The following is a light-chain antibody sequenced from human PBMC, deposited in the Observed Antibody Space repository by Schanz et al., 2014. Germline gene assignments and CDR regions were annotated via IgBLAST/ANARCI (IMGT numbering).Light chain of an antibody. Sequence: DIQMTQSPSTLSASVGDRVTITCRASESISSWLAWYQQKPGKAPKLLIYKASSLQSGVPSRFSGSGSGTEFTLPISTLQPDDSATYHCKQYLSYPLTFGGGTKVEIK. CDR3: KQYLSYPLT. J-gene: IGKJ4*01. CDR1: ESISSW. V-gene: IGKV1-5*03. CDR2: KAS.